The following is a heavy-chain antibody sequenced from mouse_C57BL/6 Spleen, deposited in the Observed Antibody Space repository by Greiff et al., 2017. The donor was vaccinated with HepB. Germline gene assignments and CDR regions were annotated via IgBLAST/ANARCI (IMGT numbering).Heavy chain of an antibody. D-gene: IGHD1-1*01. Sequence: VQLQQSGAELVKPGASVKISCKASGYAFSSYWMNWVKQRPGKGLEWIGQIYPGDGDTNYNGKFKGKATLTADKSSSTAYMQLSSLTSEDSAVYFCARLGPITTVVATRYYAMDYWGQGTSVTVSS. CDR2: IYPGDGDT. V-gene: IGHV1-80*01. J-gene: IGHJ4*01. CDR1: GYAFSSYW. CDR3: ARLGPITTVVATRYYAMDY.